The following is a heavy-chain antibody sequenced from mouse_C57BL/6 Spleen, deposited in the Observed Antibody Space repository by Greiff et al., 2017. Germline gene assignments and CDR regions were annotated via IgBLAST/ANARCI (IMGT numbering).Heavy chain of an antibody. J-gene: IGHJ2*01. CDR1: GYTFTSYW. CDR3: TRFDYDAWYFGY. Sequence: EVQLQQSGTVLARPGASVKMSCKTSGYTFTSYWMHWVKQRPGQGLEWIGAIYPGNSDTSYNQKFKGKAKLTAVTSASTAYMELSSLTNEDSAVYYCTRFDYDAWYFGYWGQGTTLTVSS. V-gene: IGHV1-5*01. D-gene: IGHD2-4*01. CDR2: IYPGNSDT.